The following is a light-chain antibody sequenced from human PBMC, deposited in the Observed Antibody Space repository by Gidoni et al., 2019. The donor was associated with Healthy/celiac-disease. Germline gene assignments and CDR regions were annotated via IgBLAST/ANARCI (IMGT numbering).Light chain of an antibody. V-gene: IGKV3-20*01. Sequence: IMLTQSPGTLSLSPGETATLSCRASQSISSSYLAWYQHKFGQAPRLLIYGASSRATGIPDRFSGSGSGTDFTLTISRLEPEDFAVYYCQQYGSSPKTFGQGTKVKIK. J-gene: IGKJ1*01. CDR2: GAS. CDR3: QQYGSSPKT. CDR1: QSISSSY.